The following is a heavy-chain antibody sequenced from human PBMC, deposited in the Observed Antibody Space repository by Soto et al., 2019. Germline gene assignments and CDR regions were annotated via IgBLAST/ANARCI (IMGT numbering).Heavy chain of an antibody. J-gene: IGHJ5*02. CDR3: AKDPYSGVLVPVAIGFDP. CDR2: ISGSGGSA. D-gene: IGHD2-2*01. V-gene: IGHV3-23*01. CDR1: GFTFSNYA. Sequence: VGSLRLSCAASGFTFSNYAMTWVRQSPGKGLEWVSAISGSGGSAYYADSVKGRFTISRDNSKNTLYLQMNSLRADDSGVYYCAKDPYSGVLVPVAIGFDPWGPGTLVTVSS.